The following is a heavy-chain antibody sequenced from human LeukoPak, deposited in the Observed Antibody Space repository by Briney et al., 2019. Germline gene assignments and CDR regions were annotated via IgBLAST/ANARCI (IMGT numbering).Heavy chain of an antibody. CDR3: ARSPPNYYDSNGYYSHYDY. V-gene: IGHV3-48*04. D-gene: IGHD3-22*01. CDR1: GFTFSSYS. CDR2: ISSSGDTM. Sequence: GGSLRLSCAASGFTFSSYSMNWVRQAPGKGLEWVSYISSSGDTMYYADSVKGRFTISRDNAKNSLYLQMNSLRVEDTAMYYCARSPPNYYDSNGYYSHYDYWGQGTLVTVSS. J-gene: IGHJ4*02.